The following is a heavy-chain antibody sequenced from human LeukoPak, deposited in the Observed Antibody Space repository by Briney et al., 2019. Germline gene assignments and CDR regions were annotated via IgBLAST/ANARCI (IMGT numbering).Heavy chain of an antibody. J-gene: IGHJ4*02. V-gene: IGHV3-7*01. CDR3: ARDQDYFRSTSCYRY. D-gene: IGHD2-2*02. Sequence: GGSLRLSCAASGFTFSSYWMSWVRQAPGKGLEWVANIKQDGSEKYYVDSVKGRFTISRDNAKNSLYLQMNSLRAEDTAVYYCARDQDYFRSTSCYRYWGQGTLVTVSS. CDR2: IKQDGSEK. CDR1: GFTFSSYW.